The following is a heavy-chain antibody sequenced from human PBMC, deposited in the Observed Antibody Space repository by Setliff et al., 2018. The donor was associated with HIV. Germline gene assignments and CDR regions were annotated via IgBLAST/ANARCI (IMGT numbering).Heavy chain of an antibody. D-gene: IGHD5-12*01. Sequence: PSETLSLTCTVPGGSMSSYYWSWIRQPPGKGLEWIGSIYYSGSTNYNPSLKSRVTISVDTSKNQFSLKLSSVTAADTAVYYCARVGGGYAVDYWGQGTLVTVSS. CDR1: GGSMSSYY. J-gene: IGHJ4*02. CDR3: ARVGGGYAVDY. V-gene: IGHV4-59*01. CDR2: IYYSGST.